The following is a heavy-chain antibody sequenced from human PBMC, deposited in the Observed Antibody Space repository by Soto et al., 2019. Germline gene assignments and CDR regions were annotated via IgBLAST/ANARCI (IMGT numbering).Heavy chain of an antibody. CDR3: ARAALACSGGSCYGDYYYYGMDV. Sequence: QVQLVQSGAEVKKPGSSVKVSCKASGGTFSSYAISWVRQAPGQGLEWMGVIIPIFGTANYAQKFQGRVTITADESTSTAYMELSSLRSEDTAVYYCARAALACSGGSCYGDYYYYGMDVWGQGTTVTVSS. CDR1: GGTFSSYA. CDR2: IIPIFGTA. V-gene: IGHV1-69*01. D-gene: IGHD2-15*01. J-gene: IGHJ6*02.